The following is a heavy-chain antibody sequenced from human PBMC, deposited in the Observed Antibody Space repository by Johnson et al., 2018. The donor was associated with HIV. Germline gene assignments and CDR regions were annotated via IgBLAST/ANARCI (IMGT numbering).Heavy chain of an antibody. Sequence: QVQLVESGGGLVQPGRSLRLSCAASGFTFDDYAMHWVRQAPGKGLEWVAIISYDGSNKNYADSVKGRFTVSRDNSKNTLFLQMNGLRAEDTAVYYCAREGRTGPDTFDIWGQGTMLTVSS. J-gene: IGHJ3*02. CDR3: AREGRTGPDTFDI. CDR1: GFTFDDYA. CDR2: ISYDGSNK. V-gene: IGHV3-30*03.